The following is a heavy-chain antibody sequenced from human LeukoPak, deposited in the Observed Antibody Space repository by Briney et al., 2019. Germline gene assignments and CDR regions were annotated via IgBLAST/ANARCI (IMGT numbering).Heavy chain of an antibody. V-gene: IGHV3-74*01. J-gene: IGHJ4*02. D-gene: IGHD3-16*01. CDR3: ARDFAGGDDY. CDR1: GFTLSRYW. CDR2: IEPDGSRI. Sequence: GGSLRLSCAASGFTLSRYWMHWVRQVPGKGLVWVSRIEPDGSRITYADSLKGRFTMSRDNAENTLYLQMNSLRAEDTAVYYCARDFAGGDDYWGQGTLVTVSS.